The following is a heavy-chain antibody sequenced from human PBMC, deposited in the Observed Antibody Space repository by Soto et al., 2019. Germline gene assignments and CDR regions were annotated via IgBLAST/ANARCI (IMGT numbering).Heavy chain of an antibody. J-gene: IGHJ6*02. CDR1: GGSFSGYY. Sequence: SETLSLTCAVYGGSFSGYYWSWIRQPPGKGLEWIGEINHSGSANYNPSLKSRVTISVDTSKNQFSLKLSSVTAADTAVYYCARGVGDCSGGSCYHLANYYGMDVWGQGTTVTVSS. D-gene: IGHD2-15*01. CDR3: ARGVGDCSGGSCYHLANYYGMDV. V-gene: IGHV4-34*01. CDR2: INHSGSA.